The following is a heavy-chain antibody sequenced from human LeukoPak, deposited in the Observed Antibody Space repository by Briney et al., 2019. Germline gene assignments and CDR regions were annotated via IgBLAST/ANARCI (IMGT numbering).Heavy chain of an antibody. CDR2: IRYDGS. CDR3: AKKDSGWDY. D-gene: IGHD6-19*01. V-gene: IGHV3-30*02. Sequence: PGGSLRLSCAASGFTFSSYGMHWVRQAPGKGLERVAFIRYDGSADSVKGRFTISRDNSKNTLYLQMNSLRAEDTAVYYCAKKDSGWDYWGQGTLVTVSS. J-gene: IGHJ4*02. CDR1: GFTFSSYG.